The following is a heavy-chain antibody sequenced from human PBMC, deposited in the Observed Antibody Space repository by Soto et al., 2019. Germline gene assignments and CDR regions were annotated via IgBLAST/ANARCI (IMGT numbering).Heavy chain of an antibody. D-gene: IGHD3-3*01. J-gene: IGHJ3*01. V-gene: IGHV1-18*04. CDR2: ISTHNGNT. CDR1: VFTSSG. CDR3: AREGILGLFDAYDL. Sequence: ASVKVSCKASVFTSSGISWVRQAPGQRLEWMGWISTHNGNTIYAQKFQGRVIMTMDTSTTTVYMELRSLRPDDTAVYLCAREGILGLFDAYDLWGQGTMVTVS.